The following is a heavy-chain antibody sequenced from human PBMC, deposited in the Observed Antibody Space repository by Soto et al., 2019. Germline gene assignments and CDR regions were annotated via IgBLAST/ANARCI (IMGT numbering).Heavy chain of an antibody. Sequence: ASVKVSCKASGYTFTNYAMHWVRQAPGQRLEWMGWIDAGNGDTKYSQNFQGRVTITRDTSASTAYMELSSLRSEDTAVYYCARDPYYDFWSGSKWFDPCGQGPLVTVS. J-gene: IGHJ5*02. CDR3: ARDPYYDFWSGSKWFDP. D-gene: IGHD3-3*01. V-gene: IGHV1-3*01. CDR2: IDAGNGDT. CDR1: GYTFTNYA.